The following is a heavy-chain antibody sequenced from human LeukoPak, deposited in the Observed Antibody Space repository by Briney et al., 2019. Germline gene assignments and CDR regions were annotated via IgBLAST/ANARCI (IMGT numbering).Heavy chain of an antibody. Sequence: KSSETLSLTCAVYGGSFSGYYWSWIRQPPGKGLEWIGEINHSGSTNYNPSHKSRVTISVDTSKNHFSLNLSSVTAADTAVYYCARSDGYGLVGIWGQGTMVTVSS. CDR2: INHSGST. J-gene: IGHJ3*02. D-gene: IGHD3-10*01. CDR3: ARSDGYGLVGI. V-gene: IGHV4-34*01. CDR1: GGSFSGYY.